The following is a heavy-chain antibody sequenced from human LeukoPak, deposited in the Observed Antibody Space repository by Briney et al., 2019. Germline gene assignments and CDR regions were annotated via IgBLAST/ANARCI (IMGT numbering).Heavy chain of an antibody. CDR1: GFTFSSYA. Sequence: PGGSLRLSCAASGFTFSSYAMSWVRQAPGKGLEWVSAISGSGGSTYYADSLKGRFTISRDNSKNTLYLQMNSLRAEDTAVYYCAKGGGNYYDSSGYYYWGQGTLVTVSS. CDR3: AKGGGNYYDSSGYYY. V-gene: IGHV3-23*01. D-gene: IGHD3-22*01. J-gene: IGHJ4*02. CDR2: ISGSGGST.